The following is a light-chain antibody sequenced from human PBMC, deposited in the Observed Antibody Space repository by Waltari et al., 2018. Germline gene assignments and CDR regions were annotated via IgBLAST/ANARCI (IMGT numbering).Light chain of an antibody. V-gene: IGLV3-21*04. J-gene: IGLJ1*01. CDR1: NIGSYS. Sequence: YVLTQPPSVSVAPGETASITCGGDNIGSYSVHWYQQKPGQAPVLVVFYDSDRPSGIPARFSGSNSGNTATLTITSVEAGDEARYYCQVWHADIDPGVFGTGTEVTVL. CDR2: YDS. CDR3: QVWHADIDPGV.